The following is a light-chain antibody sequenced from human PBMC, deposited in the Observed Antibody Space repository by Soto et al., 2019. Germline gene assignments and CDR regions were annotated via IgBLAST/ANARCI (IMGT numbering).Light chain of an antibody. CDR2: DAS. V-gene: IGKV1-5*01. J-gene: IGKJ5*01. CDR3: RQYKTYT. CDR1: QSVSGW. Sequence: DIQMTQSPSTLSASVGDTVTVTCRASQSVSGWLAWYQQKPGEAPKLLIYDASALPRGVPSRFSGSGDGTEFTLSISSLQPDDSAIYFCRQYKTYTFGRGTRLEIK.